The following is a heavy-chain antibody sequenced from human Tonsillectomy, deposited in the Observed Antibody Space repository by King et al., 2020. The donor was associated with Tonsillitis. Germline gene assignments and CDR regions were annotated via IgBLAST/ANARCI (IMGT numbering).Heavy chain of an antibody. CDR3: TRKSVGGYMYGAFDY. CDR1: GYTFNNFY. J-gene: IGHJ4*02. D-gene: IGHD5-18*01. CDR2: INPSGGST. V-gene: IGHV1-46*02. Sequence: QLVQSGAEVKKPGASVKVSCKASGYTFNNFYIHWVRQAPGKGLEWMGIINPSGGSTTYAQKFEGRITLTRDTRTSTVHMDLSSLRSEDTSVYYCTRKSVGGYMYGAFDYWGQGTLVTVSS.